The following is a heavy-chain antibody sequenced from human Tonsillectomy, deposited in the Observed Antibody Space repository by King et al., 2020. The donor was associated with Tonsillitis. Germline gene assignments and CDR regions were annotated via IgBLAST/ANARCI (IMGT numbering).Heavy chain of an antibody. CDR1: GFTFSNFD. J-gene: IGHJ3*01. CDR3: AKDKGADYYDSGRRAFDC. CDR2: ISSTGRYT. Sequence: QLVQSGGGLVKPGGSLRLSCATSGFTFSNFDMNWVRQAPGKGLEWVSSISSTGRYTYYADSVKGRFTISRDKDGNSMFLRRNSLKVEDTAGYYCAKDKGADYYDSGRRAFDCWVKRTTVIVS. D-gene: IGHD3-22*01. V-gene: IGHV3-21*01.